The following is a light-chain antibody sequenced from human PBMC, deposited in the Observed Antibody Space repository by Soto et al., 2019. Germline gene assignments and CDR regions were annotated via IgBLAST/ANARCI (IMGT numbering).Light chain of an antibody. J-gene: IGKJ1*01. CDR1: QSISTH. CDR3: HQRSNWPPWT. V-gene: IGKV3-11*01. CDR2: DAS. Sequence: EIVLTQSPATLSLSPGERATLSCRASQSISTHLAWYQQKPGQAPRLLIYDASNRATGIPPRCSGSGSVTDFTLTSSSVEPEDSAVYYCHQRSNWPPWTFGQGTKVEIK.